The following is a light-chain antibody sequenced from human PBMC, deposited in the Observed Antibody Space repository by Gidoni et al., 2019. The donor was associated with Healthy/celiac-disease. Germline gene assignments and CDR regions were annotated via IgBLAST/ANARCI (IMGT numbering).Light chain of an antibody. CDR2: AAS. Sequence: IQLTQSPSSLSASVGDRVTITCRASQSISSYLNWYQQKPGKAPKLLIYAASSLQSGVPSRFSGSGSGTDFTLTSSSLQPEDFATYYCQQSYSTPVTFGQGTRLEIK. CDR3: QQSYSTPVT. CDR1: QSISSY. V-gene: IGKV1-39*01. J-gene: IGKJ5*01.